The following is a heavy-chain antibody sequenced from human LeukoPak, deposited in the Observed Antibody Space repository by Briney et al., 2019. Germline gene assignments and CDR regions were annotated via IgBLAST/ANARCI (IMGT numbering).Heavy chain of an antibody. CDR3: VRDNPRCCGVVPVNIDDF. V-gene: IGHV3-30*03. Sequence: AGGSLRLSCAASGFTFSSYGMHWVRQAPGKGLEWVAVISYDGSNKYYADSVKGRFTISRDNSKNTLYLQMYSLRAEDAAVYYCVRDNPRCCGVVPVNIDDFWGQGTLVTVSS. CDR2: ISYDGSNK. CDR1: GFTFSSYG. J-gene: IGHJ4*02. D-gene: IGHD2-15*01.